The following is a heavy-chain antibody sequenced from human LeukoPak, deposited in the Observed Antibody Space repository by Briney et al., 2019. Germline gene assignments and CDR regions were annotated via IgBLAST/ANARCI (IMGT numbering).Heavy chain of an antibody. Sequence: KSGGSLRLSCAASGFTFGSAWMSWVRQAPGKGLECVGRIKSRTDGGTADYAAPVKGRFTISRDDSENTLYLQMNSLKTEDTAVYYCMTDWVVVPAPGYSRYSYWGQGTLVTVSS. CDR1: GFTFGSAW. CDR2: IKSRTDGGTA. V-gene: IGHV3-15*01. J-gene: IGHJ4*02. CDR3: MTDWVVVPAPGYSRYSY. D-gene: IGHD2-2*01.